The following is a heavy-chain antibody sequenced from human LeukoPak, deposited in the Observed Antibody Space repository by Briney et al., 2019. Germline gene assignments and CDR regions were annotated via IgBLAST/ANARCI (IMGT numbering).Heavy chain of an antibody. CDR2: INSDGSST. J-gene: IGHJ6*02. V-gene: IGHV3-74*01. D-gene: IGHD2-2*01. Sequence: PGGSLRLSCAASGFTFSSYWMHWVRQAPGKGLVWVSRINSDGSSTSYADSVKGRFTISRDNAKNTLYLQMNSLRAEDTAVYYCARTHSSTSWEGYYYYYYGMDVWGQGTTVTVSS. CDR1: GFTFSSYW. CDR3: ARTHSSTSWEGYYYYYYGMDV.